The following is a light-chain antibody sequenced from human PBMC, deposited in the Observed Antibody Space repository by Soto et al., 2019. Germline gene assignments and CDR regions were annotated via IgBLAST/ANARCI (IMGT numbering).Light chain of an antibody. J-gene: IGLJ2*01. Sequence: QSVLTQPASVSGSPGQSITISCTGTSSDVGGYNYVSWYQQHPGKAPKLMIYEVSNRPSGVSNRFSGSKSGNTASLTISGLQAEDEADYYCSSYTSSSNYVVFGGGTKLTVL. CDR3: SSYTSSSNYVV. V-gene: IGLV2-14*01. CDR2: EVS. CDR1: SSDVGGYNY.